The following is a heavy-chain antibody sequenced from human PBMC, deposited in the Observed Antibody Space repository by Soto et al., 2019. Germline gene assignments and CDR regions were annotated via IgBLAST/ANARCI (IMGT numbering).Heavy chain of an antibody. CDR1: GFSFSKFA. V-gene: IGHV3-23*01. Sequence: GGSLRLSCAASGFSFSKFALSWVRQAPGKGLEWVSTISGSGDTTYYADFVEGRFTISRDNSKNTLYLQMNSLRAEDTAVYYCAFSACGGADCSRKYVPFDFWGQGALVTVSS. CDR2: ISGSGDTT. J-gene: IGHJ4*02. CDR3: AFSACGGADCSRKYVPFDF. D-gene: IGHD2-21*01.